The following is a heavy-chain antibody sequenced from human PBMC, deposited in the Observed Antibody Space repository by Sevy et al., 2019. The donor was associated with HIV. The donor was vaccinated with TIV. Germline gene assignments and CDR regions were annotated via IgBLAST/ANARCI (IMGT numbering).Heavy chain of an antibody. CDR2: IKSEFDGGAI. CDR3: ITDPAYRGYDEEVINYYFYGMDV. Sequence: GGSLRLSCTASGFTFSSAWMSWVRQAPGKGLEWVGRIKSEFDGGAIDYAAPVKGRFTISREDSKNTVYLQMNSLKTEDTAVDYCITDPAYRGYDEEVINYYFYGMDVWGQGTTVTVSS. D-gene: IGHD5-12*01. J-gene: IGHJ6*02. CDR1: GFTFSSAW. V-gene: IGHV3-15*01.